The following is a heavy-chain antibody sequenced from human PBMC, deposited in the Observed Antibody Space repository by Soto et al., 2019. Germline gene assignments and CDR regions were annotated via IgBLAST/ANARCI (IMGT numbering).Heavy chain of an antibody. J-gene: IGHJ4*02. CDR2: ITRSGDRT. CDR1: GFTFSSYA. CDR3: AKDRGVHFDY. V-gene: IGHV3-23*01. Sequence: GGSLILSCAASGFTFSSYAMTWVRQAPGKGLEWVSAITRSGDRTYYADSVKGRFTISRDNSKNTLYLQMNSLRAEDTAVYYCAKDRGVHFDYWGQGTLVTVSS. D-gene: IGHD3-16*01.